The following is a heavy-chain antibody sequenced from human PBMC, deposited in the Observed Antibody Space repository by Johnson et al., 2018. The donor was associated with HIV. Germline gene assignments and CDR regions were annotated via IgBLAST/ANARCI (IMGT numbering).Heavy chain of an antibody. CDR1: GFTFSSYD. CDR3: ATSEGYGSGSPNAFDI. D-gene: IGHD3-10*01. V-gene: IGHV3-13*01. CDR2: IGTAGDT. Sequence: VQVVESGGGVVQPGRSLRLSCAASGFTFSSYDMHWVRQATGTGLEWVSAIGTAGDTYYPGSVKGRFTISRDNSKNTLYLLMNSLRAEDTAVYYCATSEGYGSGSPNAFDIWGQGTMVTVSS. J-gene: IGHJ3*02.